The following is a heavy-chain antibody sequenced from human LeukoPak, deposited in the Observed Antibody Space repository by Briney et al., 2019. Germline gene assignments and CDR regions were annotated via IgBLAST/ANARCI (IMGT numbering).Heavy chain of an antibody. J-gene: IGHJ3*02. V-gene: IGHV4-39*01. CDR1: GGSISSSSYY. Sequence: SETLSLTCTVSGGSISSSSYYWGWIRQPPGKGLEWIGSIYYSGSTYYNPSLKSRVTISVDTSKNQFSLKLSSVTAADTAVYYCARSYGGHSVCDAFDIWGQGTMVTVSS. CDR3: ARSYGGHSVCDAFDI. CDR2: IYYSGST. D-gene: IGHD4-23*01.